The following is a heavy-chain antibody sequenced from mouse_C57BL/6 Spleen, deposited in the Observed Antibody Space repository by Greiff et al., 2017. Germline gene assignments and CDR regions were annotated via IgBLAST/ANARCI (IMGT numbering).Heavy chain of an antibody. V-gene: IGHV1-4*01. J-gene: IGHJ1*03. CDR3: ARDDTLYWYFDV. Sequence: VQLQQSGAELARPGASVKMSCKASGYTFTSYTMHWVKQRPGQGLEWIGYINPSSGYTKYNQKFKDKATLTADKSSSTAYMQLSSLTSEDSAVYYCARDDTLYWYFDVWGTGTTVTVSS. CDR2: INPSSGYT. D-gene: IGHD2-3*01. CDR1: GYTFTSYT.